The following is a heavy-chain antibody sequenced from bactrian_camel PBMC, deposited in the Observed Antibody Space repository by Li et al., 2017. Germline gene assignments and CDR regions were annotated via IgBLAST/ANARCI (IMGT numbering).Heavy chain of an antibody. D-gene: IGHD2*01. J-gene: IGHJ4*01. V-gene: IGHV3S1*01. CDR2: TSPGGVRT. CDR3: AADDPIACSYSYIAPEFFRI. Sequence: VQLVESGGGSVQAGGSLRLSCAASGYTVGRNCIAWFRQAPGTEREGVARTSPGGVRTLYADSVKGRFTISQDNNKNTVYLQMNSLKHEDTAKYYCAADDPIACSYSYIAPEFFRIWGQGTQVTVS. CDR1: GYTVGRNC.